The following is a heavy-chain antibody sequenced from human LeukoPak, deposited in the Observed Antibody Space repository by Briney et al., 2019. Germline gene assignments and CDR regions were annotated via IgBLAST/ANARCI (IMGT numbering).Heavy chain of an antibody. CDR2: INPNSGGT. Sequence: GASVKVSCKASGYTFIGYYIHWVRQAPGQGLEWMGWINPNSGGTNYEEKFQGRVTMTRDTSISTAYMELNRLRSDDTAVYYCARPLDYVRDAFDIWGQGTMVTVSS. CDR1: GYTFIGYY. D-gene: IGHD3-10*02. J-gene: IGHJ3*02. CDR3: ARPLDYVRDAFDI. V-gene: IGHV1-2*02.